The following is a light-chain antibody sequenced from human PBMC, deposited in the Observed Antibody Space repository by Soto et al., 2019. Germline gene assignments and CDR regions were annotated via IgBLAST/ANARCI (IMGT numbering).Light chain of an antibody. CDR2: DAS. J-gene: IGKJ1*01. CDR1: QSISSW. CDR3: QQHNSYWT. Sequence: DIQMTQSPSTLSASVGDIVTITCRASQSISSWLAWYQQKPGKAPKLLIYDASSLASGVPSRFSGSGSGTEFTLTISSLQPDDFATYYCQQHNSYWTFGQGTKVDIK. V-gene: IGKV1-5*01.